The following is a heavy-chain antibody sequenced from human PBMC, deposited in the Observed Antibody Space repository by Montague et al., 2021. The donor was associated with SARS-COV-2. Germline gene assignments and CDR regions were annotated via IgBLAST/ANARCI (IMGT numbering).Heavy chain of an antibody. D-gene: IGHD6-19*01. Sequence: SETLSLTCTVSGGSISSYYWSWIRQPAGKGLEWIGRIYTSGSTNYNPSLKSRVTMSVDTSQNQFSLNVTSVTAADTAIYYCARESGYSCGWRYYYGMDVWGQGTTVTVS. J-gene: IGHJ6*02. CDR1: GGSISSYY. V-gene: IGHV4-4*07. CDR2: IYTSGST. CDR3: ARESGYSCGWRYYYGMDV.